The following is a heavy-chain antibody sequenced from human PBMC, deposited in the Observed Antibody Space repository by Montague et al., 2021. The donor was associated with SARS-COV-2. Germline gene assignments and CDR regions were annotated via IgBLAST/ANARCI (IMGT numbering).Heavy chain of an antibody. D-gene: IGHD2-2*01. Sequence: SETLSLTCTVSGDSISSGYFYWGWIRQPPGKGLEWVGTIHYSGITYYNPSLKSRVTISVDKSRNQFSLKLSSVTAADTAIYYCARHLAISGPAAVSDYWGQGTPVTVSS. CDR2: IHYSGIT. CDR3: ARHLAISGPAAVSDY. V-gene: IGHV4-39*01. J-gene: IGHJ4*02. CDR1: GDSISSGYFY.